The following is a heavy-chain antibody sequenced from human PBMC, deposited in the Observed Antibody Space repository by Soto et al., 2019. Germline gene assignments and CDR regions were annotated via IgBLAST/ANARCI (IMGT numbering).Heavy chain of an antibody. CDR2: FDPEDGET. Sequence: ASVKVSCKVSGYTLTELSMHWVRQAPGKGLEWMGGFDPEDGETIYAQKFQGRVTMTEDTSTDTAYMELSSLRSEDTAVYYCATLHLGELSFKTWGQGTLVTVPQ. CDR3: ATLHLGELSFKT. J-gene: IGHJ5*02. V-gene: IGHV1-24*01. CDR1: GYTLTELS. D-gene: IGHD3-16*02.